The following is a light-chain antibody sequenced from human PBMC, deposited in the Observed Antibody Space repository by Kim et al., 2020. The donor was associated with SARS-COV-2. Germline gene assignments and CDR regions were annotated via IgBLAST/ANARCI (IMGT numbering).Light chain of an antibody. CDR3: QQRGSWPPALT. Sequence: PWQSATHTCKVSHNVDINLAWYQQTPGQPPRLLIYDAAIRAAGIPDRSSGSGSGTDFTLTIGSLAPEDFAVYYCQQRGSWPPALTFGGGTKVDIK. CDR2: DAA. V-gene: IGKV3-11*01. CDR1: HNVDIN. J-gene: IGKJ4*01.